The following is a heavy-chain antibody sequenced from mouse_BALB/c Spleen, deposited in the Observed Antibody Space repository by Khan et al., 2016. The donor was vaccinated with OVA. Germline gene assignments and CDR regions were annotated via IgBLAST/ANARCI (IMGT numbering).Heavy chain of an antibody. CDR1: GFTFSSYA. J-gene: IGHJ2*01. CDR3: SRTPGYYGSNYFDY. Sequence: EVELVESGGGLVKPGGSLKLSCAASGFTFSSYALSWVRQTPEKRLEWVATISSGGSYTYYPGSVKGRFTISRDNARNNLYLQMSSLRSEDTAIYYCSRTPGYYGSNYFDYWGQGSTLTVSS. V-gene: IGHV5-9-3*01. D-gene: IGHD1-1*01. CDR2: ISSGGSYT.